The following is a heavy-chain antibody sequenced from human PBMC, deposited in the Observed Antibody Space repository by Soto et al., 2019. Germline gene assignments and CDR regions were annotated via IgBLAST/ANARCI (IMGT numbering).Heavy chain of an antibody. J-gene: IGHJ4*02. D-gene: IGHD3-3*01. CDR3: ARGFWSGWDFDY. V-gene: IGHV1-18*01. CDR2: ISVYNGNT. Sequence: ASVKVSCKASGYAFTSYGISRVQQAPGQGLEWMGRISVYNGNTNYAQKFQGRVTINPDTSKNQFSLQLNSVTPEDTAVYYCARGFWSGWDFDYWGQGTLVTVSS. CDR1: GYAFTSYG.